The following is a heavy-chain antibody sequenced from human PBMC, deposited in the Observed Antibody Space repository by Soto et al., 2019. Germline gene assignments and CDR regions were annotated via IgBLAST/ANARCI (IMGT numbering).Heavy chain of an antibody. CDR2: IYYTGST. CDR1: GGSISSYY. J-gene: IGHJ4*02. CDR3: VRHSGGYNGFDFSY. Sequence: QVQLQESGPGLVKPSETLSLTCTVSGGSISSYYWSWIRQPPGKGLEWIGYIYYTGSTNYNPSLKSRVTISVDTSKNQFSLSLTSVTAADTAVYYCVRHSGGYNGFDFSYWGQGALVTVSS. V-gene: IGHV4-59*08. D-gene: IGHD5-12*01.